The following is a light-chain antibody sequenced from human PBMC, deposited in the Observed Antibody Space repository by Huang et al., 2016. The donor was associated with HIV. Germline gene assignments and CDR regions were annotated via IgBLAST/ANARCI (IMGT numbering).Light chain of an antibody. CDR1: QSINSNF. Sequence: IVLTQSPATLSLSPGERATLSCGASQSINSNFFGWYQQKPGRAPMLVIDATSSRASGIPDRFSGGGSGTDFTLTINTVEPEDFAVYYCQQYGSSPYTFGQGTKLEIK. V-gene: IGKV3D-20*01. CDR3: QQYGSSPYT. CDR2: ATS. J-gene: IGKJ2*01.